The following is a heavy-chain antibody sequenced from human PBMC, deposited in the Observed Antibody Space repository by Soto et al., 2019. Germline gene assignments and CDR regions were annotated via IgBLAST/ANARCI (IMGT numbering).Heavy chain of an antibody. CDR2: IWSDGNHK. CDR1: GFAFTNYG. CDR3: VKERGPFNDFDI. J-gene: IGHJ3*02. V-gene: IGHV3-33*06. Sequence: GGSLRLSCAASGFAFTNYGMHWVRQAPGKGLEWVAVIWSDGNHKYYADSVKGRFTISRDNFKNTLSLQMDSLRAEDTAVYYCVKERGPFNDFDIWGQGTMVTVSS.